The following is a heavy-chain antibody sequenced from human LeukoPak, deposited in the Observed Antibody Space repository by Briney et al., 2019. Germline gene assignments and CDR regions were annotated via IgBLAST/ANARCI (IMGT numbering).Heavy chain of an antibody. CDR3: ARGSYYYDSSGTDFDY. CDR2: MNPNSGNT. V-gene: IGHV1-8*01. Sequence: ASVKVSCKASGYTFTSYDINWVRQATGQGLEWMGWMNPNSGNTGYAQKFQGRVTMTRNTSISTAYMELRSLRSEDTAVYYCARGSYYYDSSGTDFDYWGQGTLVTVSS. D-gene: IGHD3-22*01. J-gene: IGHJ4*02. CDR1: GYTFTSYD.